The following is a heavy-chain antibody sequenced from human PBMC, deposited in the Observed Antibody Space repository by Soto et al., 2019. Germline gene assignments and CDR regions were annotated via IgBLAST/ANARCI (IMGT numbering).Heavy chain of an antibody. CDR1: GYSFTTYW. D-gene: IGHD4-17*01. CDR2: IYPGDSDT. CDR3: ARHNGATGYYYYGMDV. Sequence: PGESLKISCKASGYSFTTYWIGWVRQMPGKGLEWMGIIYPGDSDTRYSPSFQGQVTISADKSISTAYPQWSSLKASDTAMYYCARHNGATGYYYYGMDVWGQGTTVTVSS. V-gene: IGHV5-51*01. J-gene: IGHJ6*02.